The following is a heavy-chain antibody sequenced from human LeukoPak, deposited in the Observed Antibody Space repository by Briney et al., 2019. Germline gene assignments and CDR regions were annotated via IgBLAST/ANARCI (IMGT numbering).Heavy chain of an antibody. CDR1: GFTFSNAY. CDR3: TYYGSGAIRF. J-gene: IGHJ4*02. V-gene: IGHV3-15*01. D-gene: IGHD3-10*01. CDR2: VKSETDGGTT. Sequence: GGSLRLSCAASGFTFSNAYMSWVRQAPGKGLEWVGRVKSETDGGTTDYAAPVKGRFTISRGDSENSLYLQINSLKTDDTAVYYCTYYGSGAIRFWGQGTLVTVSS.